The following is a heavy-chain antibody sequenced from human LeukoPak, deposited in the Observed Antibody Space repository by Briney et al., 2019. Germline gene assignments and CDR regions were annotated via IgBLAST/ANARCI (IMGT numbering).Heavy chain of an antibody. CDR3: ARGSRMTTVTSNWFDP. V-gene: IGHV4-34*01. CDR1: GFTFSSTS. J-gene: IGHJ5*02. Sequence: GSLRLSCAASGFTFSSTSMSWVRQAPGKGLEWIGEINHSGSTNYNPSLKSRVTISVDTSKNQFSLKLSSVTAADTAVYYCARGSRMTTVTSNWFDPWGQGTLVTVSS. D-gene: IGHD4-17*01. CDR2: INHSGST.